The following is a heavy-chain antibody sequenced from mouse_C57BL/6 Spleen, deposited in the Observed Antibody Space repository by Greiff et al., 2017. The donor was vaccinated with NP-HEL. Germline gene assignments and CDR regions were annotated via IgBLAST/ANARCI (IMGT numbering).Heavy chain of an antibody. CDR1: GFTFSDYG. J-gene: IGHJ2*01. D-gene: IGHD4-1*01. Sequence: EVQVVESGGGLVKPGGSLKLSCAASGFTFSDYGMHWVRQAPEKGLEWVAYISSGGSTIYYADTVSGRFTISRDNAKITLFLQKTSLRSEGTTVYYCGRVELGFDYWGQGTTLTVSS. CDR2: ISSGGSTI. CDR3: GRVELGFDY. V-gene: IGHV5-17*01.